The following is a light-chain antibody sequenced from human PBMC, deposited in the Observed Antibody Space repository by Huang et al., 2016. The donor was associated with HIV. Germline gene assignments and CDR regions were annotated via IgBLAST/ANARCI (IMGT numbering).Light chain of an antibody. CDR2: DAS. J-gene: IGKJ4*01. Sequence: DIQMTQSPSSLSASVGDRVTITCQASQDISNYLKWYQQKPGTAPKLLIYDASNLETGVPSRFSGSGSGADFTFTISSLQPEDIATYYCQHYDNLPLTFGGGTKVEIK. CDR1: QDISNY. CDR3: QHYDNLPLT. V-gene: IGKV1-33*01.